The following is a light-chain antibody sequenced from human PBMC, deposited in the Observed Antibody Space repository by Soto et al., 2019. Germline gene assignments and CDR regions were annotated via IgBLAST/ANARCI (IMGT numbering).Light chain of an antibody. Sequence: QSALTQPASGSGSPGQSITISCTGTSSDVGGYNYVSWYQQHPGKAPKFMIYDVSNRPSGVSNRFSGSKSGNTASLTISGLQAKDEADYYCSSYTTSNTRQIVFGTGTKVTVL. CDR3: SSYTTSNTRQIV. CDR1: SSDVGGYNY. V-gene: IGLV2-14*01. CDR2: DVS. J-gene: IGLJ1*01.